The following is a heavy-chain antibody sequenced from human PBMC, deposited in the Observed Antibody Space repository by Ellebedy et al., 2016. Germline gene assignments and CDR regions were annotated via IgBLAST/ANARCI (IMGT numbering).Heavy chain of an antibody. CDR3: AKVAIQKYYYDSSLGDYFDY. Sequence: GESLKISXAASGFTFDDYTMHWVRQAPGKGLEWVSLISWDGGSTYYADSVKGRFTISRDNSKNSLYLQMNSLRTEDTALYYCAKVAIQKYYYDSSLGDYFDYWGQGTLVTVSS. J-gene: IGHJ4*02. D-gene: IGHD3-22*01. CDR2: ISWDGGST. CDR1: GFTFDDYT. V-gene: IGHV3-43*01.